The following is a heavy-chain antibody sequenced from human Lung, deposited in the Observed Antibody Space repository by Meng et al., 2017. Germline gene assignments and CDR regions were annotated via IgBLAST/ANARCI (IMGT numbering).Heavy chain of an antibody. J-gene: IGHJ4*02. D-gene: IGHD3-10*01. V-gene: IGHV1-18*01. CDR2: LGAHPGDI. Sequence: QVQVVQSGAEVEKPGPSLRVSCKASDYRFTGFGVCWVRQAPGRGLEWMAWLGAHPGDISLAPKFLGRVTVTADTATATAYMDLRSLRSDDTAVYYCARGTPGRSYCDYWGPGTLVTVSS. CDR3: ARGTPGRSYCDY. CDR1: DYRFTGFG.